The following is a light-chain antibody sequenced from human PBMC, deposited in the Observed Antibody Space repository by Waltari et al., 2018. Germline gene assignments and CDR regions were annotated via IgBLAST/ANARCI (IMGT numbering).Light chain of an antibody. CDR3: QSYDTSLLYV. V-gene: IGLV1-40*01. CDR1: SSNTGAGYG. J-gene: IGLJ1*01. Sequence: QSVLTQPPSVSGAPGQRVTIPCTGSSSNTGAGYGVHWYQQLPGTAPKLPINGNTNRPLGVSGRFSASKSGTAASLAITGLQAEDEADYYCQSYDTSLLYVFGTGTKVTVL. CDR2: GNT.